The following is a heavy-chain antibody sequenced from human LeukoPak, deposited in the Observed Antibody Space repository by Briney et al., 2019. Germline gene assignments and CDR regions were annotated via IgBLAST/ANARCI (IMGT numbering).Heavy chain of an antibody. D-gene: IGHD2-15*01. CDR2: ISAYNGNT. CDR3: ATLVVAATLDAFDI. V-gene: IGHV1-18*01. Sequence: ASVKVSCKASGYTFTSYGISWVRQAPGQGLEWMGWISAYNGNTNYAQKLQGRVTMTTDTSTSTAYMELRSLRSDDTAVYYCATLVVAATLDAFDIWGQGTMVTVSS. J-gene: IGHJ3*02. CDR1: GYTFTSYG.